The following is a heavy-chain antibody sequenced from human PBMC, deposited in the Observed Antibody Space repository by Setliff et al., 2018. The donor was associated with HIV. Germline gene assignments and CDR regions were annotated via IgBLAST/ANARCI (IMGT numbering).Heavy chain of an antibody. Sequence: PGGSLRLSCAASGFTFNTYGMNWVRQAPGKGLEWVSLMSGINDNKYYGDSVKGRFTISRDNSKNTLSLQMDILRAEDTAIYYCVRDRATYFASAPSHWGQGTLVTVSS. J-gene: IGHJ4*02. CDR3: VRDRATYFASAPSH. D-gene: IGHD2-21*01. CDR1: GFTFNTYG. V-gene: IGHV3-23*01. CDR2: MSGINDNK.